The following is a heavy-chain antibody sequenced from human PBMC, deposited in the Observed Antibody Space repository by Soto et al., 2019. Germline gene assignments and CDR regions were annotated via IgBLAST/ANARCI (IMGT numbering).Heavy chain of an antibody. Sequence: EVQLLESGGTLVQPGGSLRLSCVASGFTFSTHTMNWVRQAPGKGLEWVSRLTADSDDTSYADSIKGRFTISRYNSQNRLYLQVNCLRALDAAIYFCAKGLDRASLDFWGQGARFPGS. CDR1: GFTFSTHT. D-gene: IGHD1-1*01. V-gene: IGHV3-23*01. CDR3: AKGLDRASLDF. CDR2: LTADSDDT. J-gene: IGHJ4*02.